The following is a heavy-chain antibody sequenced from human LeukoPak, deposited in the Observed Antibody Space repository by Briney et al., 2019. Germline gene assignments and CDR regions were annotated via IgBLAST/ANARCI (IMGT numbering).Heavy chain of an antibody. Sequence: SETLSLTCTVSGGSTSSSSYYWGWIRQPPGKGLEWIGSISYSGSTYYNPSFKSRVTISVDTSKNQFSLKLSSVTAADTAVYYCARDQYSNHLAGSWFDPWGQGTLVTVSS. V-gene: IGHV4-39*07. D-gene: IGHD4-4*01. J-gene: IGHJ5*02. CDR2: ISYSGST. CDR1: GGSTSSSSYY. CDR3: ARDQYSNHLAGSWFDP.